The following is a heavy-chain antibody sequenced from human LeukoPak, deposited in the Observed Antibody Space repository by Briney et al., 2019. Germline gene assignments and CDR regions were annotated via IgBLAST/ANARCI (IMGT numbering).Heavy chain of an antibody. V-gene: IGHV1-69*13. D-gene: IGHD1/OR15-1a*01. J-gene: IGHJ5*02. CDR3: ARDKASTSWFDP. Sequence: ASVKVSCKASGGTLSSYAISWVRQAPGQGLEWMGGIIPIFGTANYAQKFQGRVTITADESTSTAYMELSSLRSEDTAVYYCARDKASTSWFDPWGQGTLVTVSS. CDR2: IIPIFGTA. CDR1: GGTLSSYA.